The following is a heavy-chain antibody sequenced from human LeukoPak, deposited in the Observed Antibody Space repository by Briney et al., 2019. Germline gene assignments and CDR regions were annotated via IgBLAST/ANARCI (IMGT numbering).Heavy chain of an antibody. CDR2: IYSGGST. D-gene: IGHD2-21*02. Sequence: GGSLRLSCAASGFTVSSNYMSWVRQAPGKGLEWVSVIYSGGSTYYADSVKGGFTISRDNSKNTLYLQMNSLRAEDTAVYYCARYLGGVTATRFDYWGQGTLVTVSS. V-gene: IGHV3-53*01. CDR3: ARYLGGVTATRFDY. CDR1: GFTVSSNY. J-gene: IGHJ4*02.